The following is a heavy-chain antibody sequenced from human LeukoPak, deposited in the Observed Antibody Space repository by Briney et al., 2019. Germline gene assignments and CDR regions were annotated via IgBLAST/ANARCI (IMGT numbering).Heavy chain of an antibody. Sequence: PGRSLRPSCAASGFTFSSYGMHWVRQAPGKGLEWVAVISYDGSNKYYADSVKGRFTISRDNSKNTLYLQMNSLRAEDTAVYYCAKEAEGAFDIWGQGTMVTVSS. V-gene: IGHV3-30*18. CDR3: AKEAEGAFDI. CDR1: GFTFSSYG. J-gene: IGHJ3*02. CDR2: ISYDGSNK.